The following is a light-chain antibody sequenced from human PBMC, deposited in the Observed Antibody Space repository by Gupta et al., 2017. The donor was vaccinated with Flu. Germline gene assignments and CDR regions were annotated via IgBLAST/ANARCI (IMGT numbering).Light chain of an antibody. J-gene: IGKJ4*01. CDR2: DAS. CDR3: QRYAAWPLT. CDR1: QTVYSN. V-gene: IGKV3-15*01. Sequence: EIVMTQSPGTLSVSPGERVTLSCRASQTVYSNLGWYQQKPGQAPRLLIYDASTRATGIPARFSGSRSGTEFTLTISGLQSEDFAVYYCQRYAAWPLTFGGGTKVEIK.